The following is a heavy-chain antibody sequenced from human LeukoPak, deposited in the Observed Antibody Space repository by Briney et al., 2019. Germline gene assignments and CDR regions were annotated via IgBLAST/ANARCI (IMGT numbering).Heavy chain of an antibody. J-gene: IGHJ6*02. CDR1: GFTFSSYW. V-gene: IGHV3-74*01. Sequence: PGGSLRLSCAASGFTFSSYWMHWVRQAPGKGLVWVSRINSDGSSTSYADSVKGRFTISRDNAKNTLYLQMNSPRAEDTAVYYCARERSIAAAGVLLGGGMDVWGQGTTVTVSS. CDR2: INSDGSST. CDR3: ARERSIAAAGVLLGGGMDV. D-gene: IGHD6-13*01.